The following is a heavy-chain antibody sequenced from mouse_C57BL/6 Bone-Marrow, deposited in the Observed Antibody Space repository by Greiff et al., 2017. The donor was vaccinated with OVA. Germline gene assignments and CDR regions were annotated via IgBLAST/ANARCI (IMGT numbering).Heavy chain of an antibody. J-gene: IGHJ2*01. CDR3: ARRWLRLDY. Sequence: DVKLVESGGDLVKPGGSLKLSCAASGFTFSSYGMSWVRQTPDKRLEWVATISSGGSYTYYPDSVKGRFTISRDNAKNTLYLQMSSLKSEDTAMYYCARRWLRLDYWGQGTTLTVSS. D-gene: IGHD2-2*01. CDR1: GFTFSSYG. V-gene: IGHV5-6*02. CDR2: ISSGGSYT.